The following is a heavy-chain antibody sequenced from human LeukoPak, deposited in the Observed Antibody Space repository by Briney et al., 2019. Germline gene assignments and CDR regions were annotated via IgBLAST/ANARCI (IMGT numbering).Heavy chain of an antibody. CDR1: GFSFSSCA. V-gene: IGHV3-30*04. J-gene: IGHJ4*02. D-gene: IGHD4-17*01. CDR2: ISYDGTNK. CDR3: AREPDYGDLYFDS. Sequence: GGSLRLSCAASGFSFSSCALHWVRQAPGKGLEWVAVISYDGTNKFYAGSVKGRFTISRDKSENTMYLRMDSLRAEDTAVYYCAREPDYGDLYFDSWGQGILVTVSS.